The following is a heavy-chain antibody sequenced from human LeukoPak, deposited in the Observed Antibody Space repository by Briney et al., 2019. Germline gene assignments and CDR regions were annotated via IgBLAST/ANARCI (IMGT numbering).Heavy chain of an antibody. CDR2: IYTSGST. V-gene: IGHV4-61*02. D-gene: IGHD6-25*01. Sequence: SQTLSLTCTVSGGSISSGSYYWSWLRQPAGKGLEWIGRIYTSGSTNYNPSLKSRVTISVDTAKNQFSLKLSSVTAADTAVYYCARAKQSGGFDDWGQGTLVTVSS. J-gene: IGHJ4*02. CDR3: ARAKQSGGFDD. CDR1: GGSISSGSYY.